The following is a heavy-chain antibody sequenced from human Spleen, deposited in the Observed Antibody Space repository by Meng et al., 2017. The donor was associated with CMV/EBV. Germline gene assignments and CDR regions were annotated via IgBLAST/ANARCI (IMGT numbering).Heavy chain of an antibody. D-gene: IGHD3-22*01. J-gene: IGHJ3*02. CDR1: GYTFTDYY. CDR3: ARDVVLATVTTTPRAFDI. CDR2: INPNSGGT. Sequence: ASVKVSCKASGYTFTDYYIHWVRQAPGQGLEWMGWINPNSGGTDFAQKFQGRVTMTRDTSISTAYMELSRLRSDDTAVYYCARDVVLATVTTTPRAFDIWGQGTMVTVS. V-gene: IGHV1-2*02.